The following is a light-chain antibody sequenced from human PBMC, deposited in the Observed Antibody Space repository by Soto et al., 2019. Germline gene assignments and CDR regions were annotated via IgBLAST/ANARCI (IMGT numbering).Light chain of an antibody. CDR3: QRYNNWPPIT. CDR1: RSVSSN. J-gene: IGKJ5*01. Sequence: EIVMTQSPATLSVSPGERATLSCRASRSVSSNLAWYQQKPGQAPRLLIYGASTRAAGVPVRFSGSGSGTEFTLTISSLQSEDFAIYYCQRYNNWPPITFGQGTRLEIK. CDR2: GAS. V-gene: IGKV3-15*01.